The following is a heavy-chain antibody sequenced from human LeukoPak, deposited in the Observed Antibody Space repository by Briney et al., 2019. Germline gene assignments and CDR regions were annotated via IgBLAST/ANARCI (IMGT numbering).Heavy chain of an antibody. CDR1: GFSISSDDC. V-gene: IGHV4-38-2*02. J-gene: IGHJ5*02. CDR3: VRDGGFYYTASPNSWFDP. Sequence: SETLSLTCIVSGFSISSDDCWGWIRQPPGKGLEWIGGIFNRGGPYYNPSLKSRVTMSVDTPNNHFSLRLSSVTAADTAVYYCVRDGGFYYTASPNSWFDPWGQGTLVTVSS. D-gene: IGHD2-15*01. CDR2: IFNRGGP.